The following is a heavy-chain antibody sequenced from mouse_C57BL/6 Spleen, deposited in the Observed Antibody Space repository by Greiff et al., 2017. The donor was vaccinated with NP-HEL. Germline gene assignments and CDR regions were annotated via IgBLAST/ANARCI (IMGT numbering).Heavy chain of an antibody. D-gene: IGHD2-2*01. J-gene: IGHJ2*01. CDR3: ARYSYGYARGYFDY. CDR1: GFTFTDYY. Sequence: VQLQQSGGGLVQPGGSLSLSCAASGFTFTDYYMSWVRQPPGKALEWLGFIRNKANGYTTEYSASVKGRFTISRDNSQSILYLQMNALRAEDSATYYCARYSYGYARGYFDYWGQGTTLTVSS. CDR2: IRNKANGYTT. V-gene: IGHV7-3*01.